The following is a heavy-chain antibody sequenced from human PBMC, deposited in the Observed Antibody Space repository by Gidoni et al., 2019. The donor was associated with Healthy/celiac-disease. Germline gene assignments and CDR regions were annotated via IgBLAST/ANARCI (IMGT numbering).Heavy chain of an antibody. CDR2: IWYDGSNK. V-gene: IGHV3-33*01. Sequence: TFSSYGMHWVRQAPGKGLEWVAVIWYDGSNKYYADSVKGRFTISRDNSKNTLYLQMNSLRAEDTAVFYCARAFYGQRNIDYWGQGTLVTVSS. J-gene: IGHJ4*02. D-gene: IGHD4-17*01. CDR3: ARAFYGQRNIDY. CDR1: TFSSYG.